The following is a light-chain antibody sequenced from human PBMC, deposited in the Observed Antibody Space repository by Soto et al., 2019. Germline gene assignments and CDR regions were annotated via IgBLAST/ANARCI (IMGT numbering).Light chain of an antibody. V-gene: IGKV2-30*01. CDR2: EVS. CDR1: QSLVYSDGNTY. CDR3: MQGTHWPIT. J-gene: IGKJ5*01. Sequence: DVVMTQSPLSLPVTLGQPASISCRSSQSLVYSDGNTYLTWFQQRPGQSPRRLIYEVSKRDSGVPDRFSGSGSGADFTLKISRVEAEYVGVYYCMQGTHWPITFGQGTRLEIK.